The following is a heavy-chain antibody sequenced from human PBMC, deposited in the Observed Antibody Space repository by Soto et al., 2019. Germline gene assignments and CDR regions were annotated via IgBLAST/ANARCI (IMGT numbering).Heavy chain of an antibody. D-gene: IGHD4-4*01. Sequence: EVQLLESGGALVQPGGSLRLSCATSGFTFSHYAMSWVRQAPGKGLEWVSGISGGGGSTYYADSVKGRFTISRDNSKNTLYLQMNSVRGDDTAVYYCAKGDYNNFLDYWGQGTLVTVSS. V-gene: IGHV3-23*01. CDR1: GFTFSHYA. CDR2: ISGGGGST. CDR3: AKGDYNNFLDY. J-gene: IGHJ4*02.